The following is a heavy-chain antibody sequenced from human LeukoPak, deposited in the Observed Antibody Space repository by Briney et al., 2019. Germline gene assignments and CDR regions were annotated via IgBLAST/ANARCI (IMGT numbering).Heavy chain of an antibody. Sequence: SETLSLTCTVSGGSISSSSYYWGWIRQPPGKGLEWIGSIYYSGNTYYNPSLKSRVTISIDTSKNQFSLKLSSVTAADTAVYYCANSADYGGNSGYFDYWGQGTLVTVSS. CDR3: ANSADYGGNSGYFDY. D-gene: IGHD4-23*01. CDR2: IYYSGNT. J-gene: IGHJ4*02. CDR1: GGSISSSSYY. V-gene: IGHV4-39*01.